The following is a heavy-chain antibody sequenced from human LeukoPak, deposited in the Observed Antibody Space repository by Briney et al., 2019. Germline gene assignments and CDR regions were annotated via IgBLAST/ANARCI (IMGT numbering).Heavy chain of an antibody. V-gene: IGHV3-7*01. Sequence: GGSLRLSCAASELTSSTSWMSWVRQAPGKGLEWVAQTKQDGSEKYYVDSVKGRFTTSRDKNSLFLQMISVRAEDTAVYYCVGWGISGITNHWGQGTLVTVSS. D-gene: IGHD1-7*01. CDR3: VGWGISGITNH. CDR1: ELTSSTSW. CDR2: TKQDGSEK. J-gene: IGHJ4*02.